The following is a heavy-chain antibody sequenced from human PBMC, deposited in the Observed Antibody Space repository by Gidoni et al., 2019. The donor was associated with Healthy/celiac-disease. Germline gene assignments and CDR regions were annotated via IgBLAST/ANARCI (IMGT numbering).Heavy chain of an antibody. D-gene: IGHD3-9*01. Sequence: EVQLVESGGGLVQPGRSLRLSCQASGFTFGDSAMSWFRQAPGKGLEWVGFIRSKAYGGTTEYAASVKGRFTISRDDSKSIAYLQMNSLKTEDTAVYYCTFPTYYEILTGPFDYWGQGTLVTVSS. CDR2: IRSKAYGGTT. CDR3: TFPTYYEILTGPFDY. V-gene: IGHV3-49*03. CDR1: GFTFGDSA. J-gene: IGHJ4*02.